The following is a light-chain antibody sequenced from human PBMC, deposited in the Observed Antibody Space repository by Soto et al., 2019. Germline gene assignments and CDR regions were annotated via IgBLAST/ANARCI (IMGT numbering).Light chain of an antibody. J-gene: IGLJ2*01. V-gene: IGLV1-40*01. CDR3: QSYDSSLSGVV. CDR2: GNS. CDR1: SSNIGAGYD. Sequence: QSVLTQPPSVSGAPGQRVTISCTGSSSNIGAGYDLHWYQQLPGTAPKLLIYGNSNRPSGVPDRFSGSKSGTSASLAITGLQAEDEADYDCQSYDSSLSGVVFGGGTKLTVL.